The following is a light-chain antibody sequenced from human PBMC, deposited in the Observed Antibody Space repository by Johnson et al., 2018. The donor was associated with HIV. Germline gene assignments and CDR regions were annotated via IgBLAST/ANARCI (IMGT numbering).Light chain of an antibody. J-gene: IGLJ1*01. CDR2: DNN. V-gene: IGLV1-51*01. CDR1: SSNIGNNY. CDR3: GTWDSSLSAEV. Sequence: HSVLTQPPSVSAAPGQKVTISCSGSSSNIGNNYVSWYQQLPGTAPKLLIYDNNKRPSGIPDRFSGYKSGTSATLGITGLQTGDEADYYCGTWDSSLSAEVFGTGTKVTVL.